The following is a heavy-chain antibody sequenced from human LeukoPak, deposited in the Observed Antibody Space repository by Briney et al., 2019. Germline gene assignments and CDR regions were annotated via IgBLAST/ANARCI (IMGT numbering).Heavy chain of an antibody. CDR3: VKDNPLDY. J-gene: IGHJ4*02. V-gene: IGHV3-66*02. Sequence: GGSLRLSCAASGFTVSSSYMSWVRQAPGKGLEWVSVIYNGANTNYAEFVKGRFTISRDNSKNTLYLHINSPRAEDTAVYYCVKDNPLDYWGQGTLVIVSS. CDR1: GFTVSSSY. D-gene: IGHD1-14*01. CDR2: IYNGANT.